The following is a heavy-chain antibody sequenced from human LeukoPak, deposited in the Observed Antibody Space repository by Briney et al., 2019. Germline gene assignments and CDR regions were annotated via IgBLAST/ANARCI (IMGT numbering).Heavy chain of an antibody. V-gene: IGHV4-38-2*01. CDR1: GYSISSGYC. Sequence: SETLSLTCAVSGYSISSGYCWGWIRQPPGKGLEWIGSIYHSGSTYYNPSLKSRVTISVDTSKNQFSLKLSSVTAADTAVYYCARGFDIVVVPAYNWFDPWGQGTLVTVSS. D-gene: IGHD2-2*01. CDR3: ARGFDIVVVPAYNWFDP. CDR2: IYHSGST. J-gene: IGHJ5*02.